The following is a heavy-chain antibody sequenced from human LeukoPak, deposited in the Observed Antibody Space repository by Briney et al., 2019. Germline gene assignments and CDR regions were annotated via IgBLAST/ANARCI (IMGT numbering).Heavy chain of an antibody. V-gene: IGHV1-2*02. D-gene: IGHD5-24*01. CDR3: AREMATRNFDY. Sequence: ASVKVSCKASGYIFTGYYMHWVRQAPGQGLEWMGWINTNSGGTNYAQKFQGRVTMTRDTSISTAYMERSRLRSDDTAVYYCAREMATRNFDYWGQGTLVTVSS. J-gene: IGHJ4*02. CDR1: GYIFTGYY. CDR2: INTNSGGT.